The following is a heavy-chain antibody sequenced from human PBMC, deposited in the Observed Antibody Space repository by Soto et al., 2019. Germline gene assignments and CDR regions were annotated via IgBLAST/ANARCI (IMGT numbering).Heavy chain of an antibody. J-gene: IGHJ4*02. D-gene: IGHD1-1*01. V-gene: IGHV4-34*01. Sequence: QVQLRQWGAGLLKPSETLSLTCAVYGGSFSGYYWSWIRQPPGKGLEWIGEINHSGSTNYNPSLKSRVTISVDTSKNQFSLKLSSVTAADTAVYYCARLPNSYFDYWGQGTLVTVSS. CDR1: GGSFSGYY. CDR2: INHSGST. CDR3: ARLPNSYFDY.